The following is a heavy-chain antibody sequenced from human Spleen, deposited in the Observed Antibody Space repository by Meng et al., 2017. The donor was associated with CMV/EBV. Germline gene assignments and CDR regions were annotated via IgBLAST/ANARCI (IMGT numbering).Heavy chain of an antibody. Sequence: GESLRISCAASGFTFSSYEMNWVRQAPGKGLEWISYISGTGTTISYADSVKGRFTISRDNADNSLYLQMNSLRAEDTAVYYCARAREAAADPYYFDYWGQGTLVTVSS. CDR3: ARAREAAADPYYFDY. J-gene: IGHJ4*02. CDR2: ISGTGTTI. V-gene: IGHV3-48*03. D-gene: IGHD6-13*01. CDR1: GFTFSSYE.